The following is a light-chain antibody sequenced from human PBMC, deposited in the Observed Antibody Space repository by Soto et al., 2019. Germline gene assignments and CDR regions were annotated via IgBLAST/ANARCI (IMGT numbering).Light chain of an antibody. J-gene: IGKJ2*01. Sequence: DIQMTQSPSSLSASVGDRVIITCQASQDISNSLNWYQQKPGKAPKLLIYDASNMATGVPSRFSGSGSGTDFSLTISSLEPEDIAAYYCQQYDNFPYTFGQGTKLEIK. CDR2: DAS. V-gene: IGKV1-33*01. CDR3: QQYDNFPYT. CDR1: QDISNS.